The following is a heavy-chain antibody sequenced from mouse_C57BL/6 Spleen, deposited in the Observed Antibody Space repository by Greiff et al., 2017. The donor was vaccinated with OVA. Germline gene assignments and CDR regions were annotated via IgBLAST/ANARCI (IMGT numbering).Heavy chain of an antibody. CDR3: ARDGYYGYAMDY. V-gene: IGHV1-82*01. CDR1: GYAFSSSW. CDR2: IYPGDGDT. J-gene: IGHJ4*01. Sequence: QVQLQQSGPELVKPGASVKISCKASGYAFSSSWMNWVKQRPGKGLEWIGRIYPGDGDTNYNGKFKGKATLTADKSSSTAYMQLSSLTSYDSAVYFCARDGYYGYAMDYWGQGTSVTVSS. D-gene: IGHD2-3*01.